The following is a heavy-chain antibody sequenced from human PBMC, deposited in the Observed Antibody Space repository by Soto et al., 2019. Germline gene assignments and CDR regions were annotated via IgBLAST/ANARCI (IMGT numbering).Heavy chain of an antibody. CDR3: ARQVIAVAGTGDFDY. D-gene: IGHD6-19*01. CDR1: GGSFSGYY. J-gene: IGHJ4*02. CDR2: INHSGST. V-gene: IGHV4-34*01. Sequence: ASETLSLTCAVYGGSFSGYYWSWIRQPPGKGLEWIGEINHSGSTNYNPSLKSRVTISVDTSKNQFSLKLSSVTAADTAVYYCARQVIAVAGTGDFDYWGQGTLVTVSS.